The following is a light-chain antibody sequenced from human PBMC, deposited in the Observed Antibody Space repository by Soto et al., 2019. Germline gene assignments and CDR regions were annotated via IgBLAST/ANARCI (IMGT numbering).Light chain of an antibody. CDR3: QKYDISPLT. CDR1: QSVSSSY. CDR2: GAS. Sequence: EIVLTQSPGTLSLSPGERATLSCRASQSVSSSYLAWYQQKPGQAPRLLIYGASSRATGITDRFSGSGSGTDFTLTISRLEPEDFAVYYCQKYDISPLTFGGGTKVEIK. J-gene: IGKJ4*01. V-gene: IGKV3-20*01.